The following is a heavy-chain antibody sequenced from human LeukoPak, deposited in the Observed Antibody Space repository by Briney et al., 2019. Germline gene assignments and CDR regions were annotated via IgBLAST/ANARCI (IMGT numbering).Heavy chain of an antibody. Sequence: SQTLSLTCTVSGGSISSGDYYWSWIRQPPGKGLEWIGYIYYSGSTYYNPSLKSRVTISVDTSKNQFSLKLSSVTAADTAVCYCARGPSMYYDFWSGYQGPWFDPWGQGTLVTVSS. CDR2: IYYSGST. CDR3: ARGPSMYYDFWSGYQGPWFDP. J-gene: IGHJ5*02. CDR1: GGSISSGDYY. V-gene: IGHV4-30-4*01. D-gene: IGHD3-3*01.